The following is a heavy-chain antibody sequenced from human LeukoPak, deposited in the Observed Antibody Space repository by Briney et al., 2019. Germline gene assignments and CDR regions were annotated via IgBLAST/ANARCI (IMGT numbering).Heavy chain of an antibody. CDR2: IYDSGSP. Sequence: PSETLSLTCTVSGGSISNYYWSWIRQPAGKGLEWIGRIYDSGSPNYSPSLRSRVTMSVDTSKNQFSLKLSSVTAADTAVYYCARVRTYGDFDRGVDYWGQGTLVTVSS. CDR3: ARVRTYGDFDRGVDY. D-gene: IGHD4-17*01. V-gene: IGHV4-4*07. CDR1: GGSISNYY. J-gene: IGHJ4*02.